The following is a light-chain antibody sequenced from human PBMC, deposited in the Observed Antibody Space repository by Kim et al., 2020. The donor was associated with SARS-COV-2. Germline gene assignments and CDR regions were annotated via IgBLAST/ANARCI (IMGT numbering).Light chain of an antibody. CDR1: QGVSSNY. CDR2: GAS. V-gene: IGKV3-20*01. Sequence: LSPGERATLSCRASQGVSSNYFAWYQQKPGQPPRLLIYGASSRATGIPDRFSGSGSGTDFTLTISRLEPEDFAVYFCQQYYRLLTFGGGTKVEIK. J-gene: IGKJ4*01. CDR3: QQYYRLLT.